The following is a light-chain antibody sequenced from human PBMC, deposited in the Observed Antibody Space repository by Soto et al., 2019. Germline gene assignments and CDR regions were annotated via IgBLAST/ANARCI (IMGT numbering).Light chain of an antibody. CDR1: SGSIASNY. CDR3: QSYDSTTHGV. CDR2: EDN. Sequence: NFMLTQPHSVSESPGKTVTISCTGSSGSIASNYVQWYQQRPGSAPTTVIYEDNQRPSGVPDRFSGSIDSSSNSASLTISGMTTEDEADYCCQSYDSTTHGVFGGGSKLTVL. V-gene: IGLV6-57*02. J-gene: IGLJ2*01.